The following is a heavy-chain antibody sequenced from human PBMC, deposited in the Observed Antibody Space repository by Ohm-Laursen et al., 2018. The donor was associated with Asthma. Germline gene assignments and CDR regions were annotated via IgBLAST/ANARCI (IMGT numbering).Heavy chain of an antibody. Sequence: SETLSLTCTVSGGSISSSSYYWGWIRQPPGKGLEWIGSIYYSGSTYYNPSLKSRVTISVDTSKNQFSLKLSSVTAADTAVYYCARDDCTGGVCYGRPYYYYGMDVWGQGTTVTVSS. D-gene: IGHD2-8*02. V-gene: IGHV4-39*02. CDR1: GGSISSSSYY. CDR2: IYYSGST. CDR3: ARDDCTGGVCYGRPYYYYGMDV. J-gene: IGHJ6*02.